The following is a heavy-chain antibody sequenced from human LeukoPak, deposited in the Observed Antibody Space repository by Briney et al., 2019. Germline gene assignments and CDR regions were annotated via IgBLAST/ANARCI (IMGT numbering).Heavy chain of an antibody. J-gene: IGHJ4*02. D-gene: IGHD4-17*01. CDR1: GYTFTSYD. CDR2: MNPNSGNT. Sequence: ASVKVSCKASGYTFTSYDINWVRQTTGQGLEWMGWMNPNSGNTGYAQKFQGRVTMTRNTSISTAYMELSSLRSEDTAVYYCATKTSNGDRYFDYWGQGSLVTVSS. V-gene: IGHV1-8*01. CDR3: ATKTSNGDRYFDY.